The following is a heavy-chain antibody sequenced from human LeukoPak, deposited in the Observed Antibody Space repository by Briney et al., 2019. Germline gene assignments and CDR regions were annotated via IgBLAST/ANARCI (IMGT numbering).Heavy chain of an antibody. J-gene: IGHJ6*03. CDR3: AKDTSAWWYHRAYMDV. CDR2: ISGRGDKT. CDR1: GFTFSNYA. V-gene: IGHV3-23*01. D-gene: IGHD2-15*01. Sequence: GGSLRLSCAASGFTFSNYAMSWVRQAPGRGLEWVSAISGRGDKTYNADSVKGRFTISRDNSRNTLSLQVNSLRAEDTAVYYCAKDTSAWWYHRAYMDVWGKGTTVTVSS.